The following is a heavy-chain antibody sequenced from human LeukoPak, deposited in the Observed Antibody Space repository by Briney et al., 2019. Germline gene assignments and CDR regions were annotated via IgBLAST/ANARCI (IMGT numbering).Heavy chain of an antibody. CDR3: ARSPTSVWFGELFVHFDFDY. CDR2: IYYSGST. D-gene: IGHD3-10*01. CDR1: GGSISSYY. Sequence: KPSETLSFTCTVSGGSISSYYWSWIRQPPGKGLEWIGYIYYSGSTNYNPSLKSRVTISVDTSKNQFSLKLSSVTAADTAVYYWARSPTSVWFGELFVHFDFDYWGQGTLVTVSS. J-gene: IGHJ4*02. V-gene: IGHV4-59*01.